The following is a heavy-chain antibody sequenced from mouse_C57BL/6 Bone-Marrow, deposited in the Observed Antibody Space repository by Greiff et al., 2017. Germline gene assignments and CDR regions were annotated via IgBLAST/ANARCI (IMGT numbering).Heavy chain of an antibody. J-gene: IGHJ3*01. CDR1: GYTFTSYW. CDR2: IDPSDSET. Sequence: QVQLQQPGAELVRPGSSVKLSCKASGYTFTSYWMHWVKQRPIQGLEWIGNIDPSDSETHYNQKFKDKATLTVDKSSSTAYMQLSSLTSEDSAVYYCARDDDDPRGFAYWGQGTLVTVSA. CDR3: ARDDDDPRGFAY. V-gene: IGHV1-52*01. D-gene: IGHD2-4*01.